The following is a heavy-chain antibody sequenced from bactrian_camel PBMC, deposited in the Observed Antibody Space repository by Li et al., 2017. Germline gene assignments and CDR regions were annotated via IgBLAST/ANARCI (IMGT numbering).Heavy chain of an antibody. J-gene: IGHJ4*01. CDR3: AAGSSAAGFQALSTSPFSY. CDR2: IDSDGT. V-gene: IGHV3S53*01. D-gene: IGHD1*01. Sequence: HVQLVESGEGSVETGGSLRLSCAASGDAVNSLCMAWFRQAPGKEREGVAAIDSDGTTYAESVKGRFTISKDIAENTLYLQMNSLKPEDTAVYYCAAGSSAAGFQALSTSPFSYWGRGTQVTVS. CDR1: GDAVNSLC.